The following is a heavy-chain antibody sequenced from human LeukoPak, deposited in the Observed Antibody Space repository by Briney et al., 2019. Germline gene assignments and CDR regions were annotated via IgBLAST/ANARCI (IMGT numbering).Heavy chain of an antibody. Sequence: GGSLRLSCAASGFTFSSNGMHWVRQAPGKGLEWVTFIQYDGSKKYYADSVKGRFNISRDNSKNTRYLEMNSLRAEDTAVYYCAKDIGSYYDYWGQGILVTVSS. CDR2: IQYDGSKK. CDR3: AKDIGSYYDY. J-gene: IGHJ4*02. CDR1: GFTFSSNG. D-gene: IGHD3-10*01. V-gene: IGHV3-30*02.